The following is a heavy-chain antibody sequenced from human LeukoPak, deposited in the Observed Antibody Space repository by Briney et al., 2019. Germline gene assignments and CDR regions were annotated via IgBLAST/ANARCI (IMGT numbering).Heavy chain of an antibody. V-gene: IGHV3-30*02. Sequence: PGGSLRLSCAASGFTFSNYGMHWVHQAPGQGLEWVAFIRNDGTIKYYADSVKGRFTISRDNSRNTMYLQMNSLRAEDTALYYCAKGQKDSTSWYFDYWGQGTLVTVSS. D-gene: IGHD6-13*01. CDR3: AKGQKDSTSWYFDY. CDR2: IRNDGTIK. CDR1: GFTFSNYG. J-gene: IGHJ4*02.